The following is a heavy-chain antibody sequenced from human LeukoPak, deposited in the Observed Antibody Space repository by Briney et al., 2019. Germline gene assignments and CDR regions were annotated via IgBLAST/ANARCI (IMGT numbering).Heavy chain of an antibody. D-gene: IGHD5-12*01. CDR3: AREVATIGELDY. J-gene: IGHJ4*02. CDR2: ISYDGSNK. CDR1: GFTFSSYA. V-gene: IGHV3-30*04. Sequence: GGSLRLSCAASGFTFSSYAMHWVRQAPGKGLEWVAVISYDGSNKYYADSVKGRFTISRDNSKNTLYLQMNSLRAEDTAVYYCAREVATIGELDYWGQGTLVTVSS.